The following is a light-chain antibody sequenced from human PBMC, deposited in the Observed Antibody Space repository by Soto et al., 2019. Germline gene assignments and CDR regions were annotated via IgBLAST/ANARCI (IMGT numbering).Light chain of an antibody. CDR3: HQYGSSLWT. CDR2: GAS. Sequence: EIVLTQSPGTLSLSPGERATLSCRASQSVSNNYLAWYQQKPGQAPRLLIYGASNRATGIPDRFSGSGSGTDFTLTITSLEPEDFAVYFCHQYGSSLWTFGQGTKVDIK. J-gene: IGKJ1*01. CDR1: QSVSNNY. V-gene: IGKV3-20*01.